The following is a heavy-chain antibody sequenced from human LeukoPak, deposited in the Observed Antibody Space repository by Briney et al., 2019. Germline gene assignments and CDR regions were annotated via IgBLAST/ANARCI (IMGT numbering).Heavy chain of an antibody. V-gene: IGHV3-13*01. CDR1: GFTFSAHA. J-gene: IGHJ5*02. CDR3: AKGSDFWSGYFAH. D-gene: IGHD3-3*01. CDR2: IGTGGDT. Sequence: GGSLRLSCAASGFTFSAHAMHWVRQPTGKGLEWVSAIGTGGDTFYPGSVKGRFTISRENVKNSLYLQMNSLRAEDTAVYYCAKGSDFWSGYFAHWGQGTLVTVSS.